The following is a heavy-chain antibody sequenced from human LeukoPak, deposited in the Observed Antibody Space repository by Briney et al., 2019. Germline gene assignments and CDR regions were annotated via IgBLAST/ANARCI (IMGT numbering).Heavy chain of an antibody. CDR1: GGSFSGYY. J-gene: IGHJ3*02. V-gene: IGHV4-34*01. CDR2: IYYSGST. Sequence: SETLSLTCAVYGGSFSGYYWSWTRQPPGKGLEWIGSIYYSGSTYYNPSLKSRVTISVDTSKNQFSLKLSSVTAADTAVYYCATLPGYCSSTSCRIDAFDIWGQGTMVTVSS. D-gene: IGHD2-2*01. CDR3: ATLPGYCSSTSCRIDAFDI.